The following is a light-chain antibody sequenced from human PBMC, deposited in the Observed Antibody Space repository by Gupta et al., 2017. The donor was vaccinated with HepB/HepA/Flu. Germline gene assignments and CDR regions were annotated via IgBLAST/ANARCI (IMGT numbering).Light chain of an antibody. CDR1: QSVSTY. V-gene: IGKV3-11*01. CDR2: DIS. CDR3: QQRGNWPLIT. J-gene: IGKJ5*01. Sequence: EIVLTQSPDTLSLSPGERATLSCRASQSVSTYLAWYQQKPGQAPRLLIYDISHRATGIPARFSGSGYGTDFTLTISGREPEDFAVYYCQQRGNWPLITFGQGTRLQIK.